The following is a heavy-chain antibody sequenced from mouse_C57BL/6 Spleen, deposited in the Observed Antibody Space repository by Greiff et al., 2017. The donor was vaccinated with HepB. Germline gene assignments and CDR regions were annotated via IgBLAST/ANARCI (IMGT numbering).Heavy chain of an antibody. Sequence: DVMLVESGGGLVKPGGSLKLSCAASGFTFSSYTMSWVRQTPEKRLEWVATISGGGGNTYYPDSVKGRFTISRDNAKNTLYLQMSSLRSEDTALYYCARQGYYGSSHWYFDVWGTGTTVTVSS. V-gene: IGHV5-9*01. CDR1: GFTFSSYT. CDR3: ARQGYYGSSHWYFDV. J-gene: IGHJ1*03. CDR2: ISGGGGNT. D-gene: IGHD1-1*01.